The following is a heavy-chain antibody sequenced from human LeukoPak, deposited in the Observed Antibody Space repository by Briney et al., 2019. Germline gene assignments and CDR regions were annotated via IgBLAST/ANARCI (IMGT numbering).Heavy chain of an antibody. CDR3: ATYYYDSSGYFYYFDY. Sequence: KSSGTLSLTCAVSGGSISSSNWWSWVRQPPGKGLEWIGEIYHSGSTNYNPSLKSRVTISVDKSKNQFSLKLSSVTAADTAVYYCATYYYDSSGYFYYFDYWGQGTLVTVSS. J-gene: IGHJ4*02. CDR2: IYHSGST. V-gene: IGHV4-4*02. CDR1: GGSISSSNW. D-gene: IGHD3-22*01.